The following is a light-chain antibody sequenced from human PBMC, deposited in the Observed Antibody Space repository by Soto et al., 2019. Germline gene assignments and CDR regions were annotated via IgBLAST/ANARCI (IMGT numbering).Light chain of an antibody. J-gene: IGKJ1*01. CDR1: QSVGST. V-gene: IGKV3-20*01. CDR3: QQYGFSLP. Sequence: EIVLTQSPGTLSLSPGERATLSCRASQSVGSTLAWYQQKPGQPPRLLIYGASTRATGIPDRFSGSGSGTDFTLTISRLEPEDFAVYYCQQYGFSLPFGQGTKVETK. CDR2: GAS.